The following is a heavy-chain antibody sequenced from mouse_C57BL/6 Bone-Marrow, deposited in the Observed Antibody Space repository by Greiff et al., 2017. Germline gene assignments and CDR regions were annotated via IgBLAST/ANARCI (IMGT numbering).Heavy chain of an antibody. CDR2: INPNNGGT. CDR3: ARGGELAWFAY. CDR1: GYTFPDYN. V-gene: IGHV1-18*01. J-gene: IGHJ3*01. Sequence: VQLQQSGPELVKPGASVKIPCKASGYTFPDYNMDWVKQSHGKSLEWIGDINPNNGGTIYNQKFKGKATLTVDKSSSTAYMELRSLTSEDTAVYYCARGGELAWFAYWGQGTLVTVSA.